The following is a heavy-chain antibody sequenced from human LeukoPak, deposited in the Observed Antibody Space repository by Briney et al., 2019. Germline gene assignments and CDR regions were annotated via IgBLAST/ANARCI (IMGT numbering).Heavy chain of an antibody. J-gene: IGHJ4*02. V-gene: IGHV3-30*02. CDR2: IRYDGSNK. CDR1: GFTFSSYG. Sequence: QSGGSLRLSCAASGFTFSSYGMHWVRQAPGKGLEWVAFIRYDGSNKYYADSVKGRFTISRDNSKNTLYLQMNSLRAEDTAVYYCARDMCGGDCNRWYFDYWGQGTLVTVSS. D-gene: IGHD2-21*02. CDR3: ARDMCGGDCNRWYFDY.